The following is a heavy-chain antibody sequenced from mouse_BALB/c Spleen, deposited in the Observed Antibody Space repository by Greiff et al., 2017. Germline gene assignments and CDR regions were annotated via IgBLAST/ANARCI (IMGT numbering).Heavy chain of an antibody. D-gene: IGHD2-14*01. CDR3: ARGEVRRDAFDD. CDR1: GYTFTSYT. V-gene: IGHV1-4*01. Sequence: VQLQQSGAELARPGASVKMSCKASGYTFTSYTLHWVKQRPGQGLEWIGYINPSSGYTNYNQKFKDKATLTADNPSSTAYMQLSSLTSEDTAVYYCARGEVRRDAFDDWGQGTTLTVSS. CDR2: INPSSGYT. J-gene: IGHJ2*01.